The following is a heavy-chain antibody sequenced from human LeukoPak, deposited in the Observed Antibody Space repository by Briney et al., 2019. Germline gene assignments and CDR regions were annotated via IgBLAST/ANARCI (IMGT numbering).Heavy chain of an antibody. CDR3: IRGPGDAFNPGGFYFDY. CDR1: GFSFDNYA. V-gene: IGHV3-49*04. D-gene: IGHD5-24*01. CDR2: IRIKTYGGAT. J-gene: IGHJ4*02. Sequence: GGSLRLSCTASGFSFDNYAMTWVRQTPGKGLEWLAFIRIKTYGGATEYAASVNGRFTISRDDSKSITFLQLNSLKTEDTGVYYCIRGPGDAFNPGGFYFDYWGQGTLVTVSS.